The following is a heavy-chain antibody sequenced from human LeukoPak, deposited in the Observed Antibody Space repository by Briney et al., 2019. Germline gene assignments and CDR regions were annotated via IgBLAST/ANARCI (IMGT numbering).Heavy chain of an antibody. CDR1: GFTFSSYA. D-gene: IGHD3-10*01. V-gene: IGHV3-48*04. J-gene: IGHJ4*02. CDR3: GRGMRDYYGLDY. Sequence: GSLRLSCAASGFTFSSYAMTWVRQAPGKGLEWVSYISSSSSTIYYAYSVRGRFTISRDNAKNTLSLQMNSLTVEDTAVYYCGRGMRDYYGLDYWGQGILVTVSS. CDR2: ISSSSSTI.